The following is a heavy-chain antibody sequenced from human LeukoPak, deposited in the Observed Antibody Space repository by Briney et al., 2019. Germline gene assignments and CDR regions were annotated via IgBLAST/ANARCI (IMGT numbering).Heavy chain of an antibody. Sequence: PSETLSLTCTVSGGSISSYYWSWIRQPPGKGLEWIGYIYYGGSTNYNPSLKSRVTISVDTSKNQFSLKLSSVTAADTAVYYCARDGGSSSLAMDYWGQGTLVTVSS. J-gene: IGHJ4*02. CDR3: ARDGGSSSLAMDY. D-gene: IGHD6-13*01. CDR1: GGSISSYY. CDR2: IYYGGST. V-gene: IGHV4-59*01.